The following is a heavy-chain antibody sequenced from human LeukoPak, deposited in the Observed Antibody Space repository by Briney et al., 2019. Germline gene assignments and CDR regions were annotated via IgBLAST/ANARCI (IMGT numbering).Heavy chain of an antibody. CDR3: AKVPVKWDLDY. CDR1: GFIFTSFA. J-gene: IGHJ4*02. Sequence: GGSLRLSCAASGFIFTSFAMSWVRQAPGKGLEWVSSISNSGGSTYYADSVKGRFTISRDNSKNTLYLQMNSLRAEDTAVYYCAKVPVKWDLDYWGQGTLVTVSS. CDR2: ISNSGGST. D-gene: IGHD1-26*01. V-gene: IGHV3-23*01.